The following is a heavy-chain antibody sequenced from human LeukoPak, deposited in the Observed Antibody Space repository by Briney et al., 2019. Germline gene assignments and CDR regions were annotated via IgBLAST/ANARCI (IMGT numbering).Heavy chain of an antibody. J-gene: IGHJ4*02. CDR1: GGSFSGYY. Sequence: PSETLSLTCAVNGGSFSGYYWSWIRQPPGKGLQWIGEINHSGSTNSNPSLKSRVTISVDTSKNQFSLKLSSVTAADTALYFHAKDGIRDFDWKHYFDYWGQGTLVTVSS. D-gene: IGHD3-9*01. CDR2: INHSGST. CDR3: AKDGIRDFDWKHYFDY. V-gene: IGHV4-34*01.